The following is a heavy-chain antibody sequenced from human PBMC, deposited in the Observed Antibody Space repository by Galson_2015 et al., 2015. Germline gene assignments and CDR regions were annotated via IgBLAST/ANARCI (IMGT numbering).Heavy chain of an antibody. J-gene: IGHJ4*02. CDR3: ARDRITMVRGVCDFDY. Sequence: SLRLSCAASGFTFSSYGMHWVRQAPGKGLEWVAVIWYDGSNKHYADSVKGRFTISRDNSKNTLYMQMNSLRAEDTAVYYCARDRITMVRGVCDFDYWGQGTLVTVSS. CDR1: GFTFSSYG. D-gene: IGHD3-10*01. V-gene: IGHV3-33*01. CDR2: IWYDGSNK.